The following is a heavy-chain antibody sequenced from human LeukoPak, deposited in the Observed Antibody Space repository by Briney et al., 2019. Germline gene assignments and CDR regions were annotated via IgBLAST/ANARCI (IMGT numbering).Heavy chain of an antibody. D-gene: IGHD5-18*01. V-gene: IGHV4-34*01. CDR1: GGSFSGYY. Sequence: SETLSLTCAVYGGSFSGYYWSWIRQPPGKGLEWIGDINHSGSTNYNPSLKSRVTISVDTSKNQFSLKLSSVTAADTAVYYCARVADTAMVTFFDYWGQGTLVTVSS. CDR3: ARVADTAMVTFFDY. J-gene: IGHJ4*02. CDR2: INHSGST.